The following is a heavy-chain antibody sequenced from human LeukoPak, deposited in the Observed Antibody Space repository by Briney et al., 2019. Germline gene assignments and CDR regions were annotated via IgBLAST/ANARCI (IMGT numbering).Heavy chain of an antibody. V-gene: IGHV3-20*04. CDR2: INWNGGST. D-gene: IGHD6-19*01. J-gene: IGHJ4*02. CDR3: AKDHSSGPYTHIDY. CDR1: GFTFDDYG. Sequence: GGSLRLSCAASGFTFDDYGMSWVRQAPGKGLEWVSGINWNGGSTGYADSVKGRFTISRDNSKNTLYLQMNSLRAEDTAVYYCAKDHSSGPYTHIDYWGQGTLVTVSS.